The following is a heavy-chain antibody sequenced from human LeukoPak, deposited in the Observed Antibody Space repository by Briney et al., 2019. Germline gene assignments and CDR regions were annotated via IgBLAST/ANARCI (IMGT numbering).Heavy chain of an antibody. Sequence: SQTLSLTCTVSGGSICNVSYYLSWIRQPAGQGLEWVGLIYTSGCTNYNPSLKSRVTISVDTSKTQFSLKLSSVTAADTAVYYCARSGLLLWFGELLYHDAFDIWGQGTMVTVSS. CDR2: IYTSGCT. V-gene: IGHV4-61*02. D-gene: IGHD3-10*01. CDR3: ARSGLLLWFGELLYHDAFDI. J-gene: IGHJ3*02. CDR1: GGSICNVSYY.